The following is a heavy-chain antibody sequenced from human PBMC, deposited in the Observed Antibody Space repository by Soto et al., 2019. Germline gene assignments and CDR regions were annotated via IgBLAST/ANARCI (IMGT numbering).Heavy chain of an antibody. D-gene: IGHD6-6*01. CDR2: IIPILGIA. CDR1: GGTFSSYT. CDR3: ARADSSSYYYYYGMDV. Sequence: SVKVSCKASGGTFSSYTISWVRQAPGQGLEWMGRIIPILGIANYAQKFQGRVTITADKSTSTAYMELSSLRSEDRAVYYCARADSSSYYYYYGMDVWGQGTTVTVSS. J-gene: IGHJ6*02. V-gene: IGHV1-69*02.